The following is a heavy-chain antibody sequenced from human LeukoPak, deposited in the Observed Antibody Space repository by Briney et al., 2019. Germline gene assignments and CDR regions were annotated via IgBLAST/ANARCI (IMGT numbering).Heavy chain of an antibody. CDR1: GFTFSSYS. CDR2: ISYDGSNK. D-gene: IGHD1-26*01. CDR3: ARDSQWELLGTLDY. V-gene: IGHV3-30*03. Sequence: GGSLRLSCAASGFTFSSYSMNWVRQAPGKGLEWVAVISYDGSNKYYADSVKGRFTISRDNSKNTLYLQMNSLRAEDTAVYYCARDSQWELLGTLDYWGQGTLVTVSS. J-gene: IGHJ4*02.